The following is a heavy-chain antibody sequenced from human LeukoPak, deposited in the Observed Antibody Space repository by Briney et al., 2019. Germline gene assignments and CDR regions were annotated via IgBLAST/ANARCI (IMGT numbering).Heavy chain of an antibody. CDR1: GFSFSSYT. V-gene: IGHV3-7*01. D-gene: IGHD3-9*01. Sequence: GGSLRLSCVASGFSFSSYTISWVRQAPGKGLEWVAKMKEDGSDIHYVDSVKGRFTICRDNAKNSLCLQMSSLRVEDTAVYYCARGGARYLDSWGQGILVTVSS. CDR3: ARGGARYLDS. CDR2: MKEDGSDI. J-gene: IGHJ4*02.